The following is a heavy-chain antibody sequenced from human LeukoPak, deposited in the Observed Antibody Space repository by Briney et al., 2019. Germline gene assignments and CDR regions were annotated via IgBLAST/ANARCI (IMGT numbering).Heavy chain of an antibody. J-gene: IGHJ4*02. CDR2: IKQDGSET. CDR1: GFTFSSYW. D-gene: IGHD2-15*01. CDR3: AREEIVVVVAATEAFDY. Sequence: GGSLRLSCAASGFTFSSYWMSWVRQAPGKGLEWVANIKQDGSETYYVDSVKGRFTISRDNAKNSLYLQMNSLRAEDTAVYYCAREEIVVVVAATEAFDYWGQGTLVTVSS. V-gene: IGHV3-7*03.